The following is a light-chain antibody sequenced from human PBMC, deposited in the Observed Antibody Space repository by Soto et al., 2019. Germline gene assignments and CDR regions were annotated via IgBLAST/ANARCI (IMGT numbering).Light chain of an antibody. CDR3: QQYSHWPRT. CDR1: QSVSSD. J-gene: IGKJ1*01. CDR2: HAS. Sequence: EIVLTQSPAALSVSPGERVTLSCRASQSVSSDLAWYQQKPGQSPRLLIYHASARATGVPARISGSGSGTDITLTISSLQSEDFAVYYCQQYSHWPRTFGQGTRVEVK. V-gene: IGKV3-15*01.